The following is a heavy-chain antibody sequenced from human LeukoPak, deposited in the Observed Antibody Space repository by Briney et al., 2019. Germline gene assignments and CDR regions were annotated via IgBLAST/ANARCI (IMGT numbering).Heavy chain of an antibody. D-gene: IGHD4/OR15-4a*01. V-gene: IGHV1-46*01. CDR1: GYTFTSYY. Sequence: ASVKVSCKASGYTFTSYYMHWVRQAPGQGLEWMGIINPSGGSTSYAQRFQGRVTMTRDTSTSTVYMELSSLRSEDTAVYYCAGANTSYYYGMDVWGQGTTVTVPS. J-gene: IGHJ6*02. CDR3: AGANTSYYYGMDV. CDR2: INPSGGST.